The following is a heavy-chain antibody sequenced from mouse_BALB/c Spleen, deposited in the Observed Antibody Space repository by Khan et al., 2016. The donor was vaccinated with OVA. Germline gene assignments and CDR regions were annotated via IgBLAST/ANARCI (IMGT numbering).Heavy chain of an antibody. CDR3: AGLAYYYGSEGFAY. D-gene: IGHD1-1*01. Sequence: EVELVESGGDLVKPGGSLKLSCAASGFTFSSYSMSWVRQTPDKRLEWVASISSGGDYTYYPDSVKGRFTISRDNAKNTLYLQMSDLKSEDTAMYYCAGLAYYYGSEGFAYWGQGTLVTVSA. J-gene: IGHJ3*01. CDR2: ISSGGDYT. V-gene: IGHV5-6*01. CDR1: GFTFSSYS.